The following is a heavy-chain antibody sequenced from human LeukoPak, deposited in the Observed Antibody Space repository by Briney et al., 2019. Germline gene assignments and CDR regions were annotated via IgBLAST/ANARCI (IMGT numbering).Heavy chain of an antibody. CDR1: GFTVTTSY. J-gene: IGHJ4*02. CDR3: AKEGRLPWFGGLDY. CDR2: IYSGGNT. V-gene: IGHV3-66*01. D-gene: IGHD3-10*01. Sequence: GGSLRLSCAASGFTVTTSYMTWVRQAPGKGLEWVSVIYSGGNTYFADSVKGRFTLSRDNSNNTLYLQMNSLRVEDTAVYYRAKEGRLPWFGGLDYWGRGTLVTVSS.